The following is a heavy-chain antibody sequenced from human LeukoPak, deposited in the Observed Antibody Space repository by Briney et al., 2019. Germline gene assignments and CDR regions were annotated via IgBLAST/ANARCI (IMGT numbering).Heavy chain of an antibody. J-gene: IGHJ3*02. V-gene: IGHV4-4*02. CDR3: ASFTGYSTSYAFDI. D-gene: IGHD6-6*01. CDR1: GGSISNSNW. Sequence: SENLSLTCAVSGGSISNSNWWRRARQSPGKGLEWIREIYHSGSTNYNPSLESRVTMSVDKSKNQFSLKVTTVTAADTAVYYCASFTGYSTSYAFDIWGQGTMVVVSS. CDR2: IYHSGST.